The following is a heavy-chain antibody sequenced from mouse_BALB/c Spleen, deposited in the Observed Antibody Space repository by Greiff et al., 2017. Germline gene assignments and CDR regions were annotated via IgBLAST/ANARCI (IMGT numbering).Heavy chain of an antibody. Sequence: EVKLVESGGGLVKPGGSLKLSCAASGFTFSDYYMYWVRQTPEKRLEWVATISNGGSYTYYPDSVKGRFTISRDNAKNNLYLQMSSLKSEDTAMYYCARRGLPGYAMDYWGQGTSVTVSS. CDR3: ARRGLPGYAMDY. D-gene: IGHD3-1*01. J-gene: IGHJ4*01. CDR1: GFTFSDYY. CDR2: ISNGGSYT. V-gene: IGHV5-4*02.